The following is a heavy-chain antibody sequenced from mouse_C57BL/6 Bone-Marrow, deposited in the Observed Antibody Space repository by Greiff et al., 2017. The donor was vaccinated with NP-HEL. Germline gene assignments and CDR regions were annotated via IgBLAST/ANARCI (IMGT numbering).Heavy chain of an antibody. V-gene: IGHV1-54*01. D-gene: IGHD1-2*01. CDR2: INPGSGGT. CDR3: ARSGCDY. Sequence: VQLQQSGAELVRPGTSVKVSCKASGYAFTNYLIEWVKQRPGQGLEWIGVINPGSGGTNYNEKFKGKATLTADKSSSTAYMQLSSLTSEDSAVCFCARSGCDYWGQGTTLTVSS. J-gene: IGHJ2*01. CDR1: GYAFTNYL.